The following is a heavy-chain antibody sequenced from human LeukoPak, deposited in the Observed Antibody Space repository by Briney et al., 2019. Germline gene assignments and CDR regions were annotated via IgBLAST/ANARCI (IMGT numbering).Heavy chain of an antibody. Sequence: GRSLRLSCSASGFTSGFTFDDYAMHWVRQAPGKGLEWVSGISWNSGSIGYADSVKGRFTISRDNAKNSLYLQMNSLRVEDTALHYCATAPRMIVVIDAFDIWGQGTMVTVSS. CDR2: ISWNSGSI. D-gene: IGHD3-22*01. CDR1: GFTFDDYA. J-gene: IGHJ3*02. V-gene: IGHV3-9*01. CDR3: ATAPRMIVVIDAFDI.